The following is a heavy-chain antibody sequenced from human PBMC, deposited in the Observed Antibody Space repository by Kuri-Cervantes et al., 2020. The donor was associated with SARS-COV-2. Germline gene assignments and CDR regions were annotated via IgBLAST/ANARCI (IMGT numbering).Heavy chain of an antibody. CDR1: GYTFTSYG. CDR2: ISAYNGNT. V-gene: IGHV1-18*01. D-gene: IGHD1-26*01. J-gene: IGHJ3*02. Sequence: ASVKVSCKASGYTFTSYGISWVRQAPGQGLEWMGWISAYNGNTNYAQKLQGRVTMTTGTSTSTAYMELRSLRSDDTAVYYCARGEGAAPDLDAFDIWGQGTMVTVSS. CDR3: ARGEGAAPDLDAFDI.